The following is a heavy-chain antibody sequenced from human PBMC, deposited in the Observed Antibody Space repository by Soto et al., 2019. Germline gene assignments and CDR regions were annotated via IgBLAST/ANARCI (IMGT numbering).Heavy chain of an antibody. CDR2: IYHSGTT. V-gene: IGHV4-4*02. CDR1: GGSISDNW. Sequence: QVQLQESGPGLVKPSGTLFLTCAVSGGSISDNWWSWVRQPPGKGLEWIGEIYHSGTTYYTPSLRSRVVIQVDKSASQISLTLSSVTAADTAVYYCARHVAVPRTRGFDYWGPGTLVAVSS. J-gene: IGHJ4*02. CDR3: ARHVAVPRTRGFDY. D-gene: IGHD2-21*01.